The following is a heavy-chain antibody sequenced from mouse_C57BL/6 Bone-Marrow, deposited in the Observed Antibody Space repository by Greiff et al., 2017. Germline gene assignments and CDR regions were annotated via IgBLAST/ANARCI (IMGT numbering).Heavy chain of an antibody. CDR3: ARPYYDYGYYFDY. J-gene: IGHJ2*01. CDR2: ISGGGGNT. Sequence: EVQWVESGGGLVKPGGSLKLSCAASGFTLSSYTMSWVRQTPEKRLEWVATISGGGGNTYYPDSVKGRFTISRDNAKNTLYLQMSSLRSEDTALHYCARPYYDYGYYFDYWGQGTTLTVSS. D-gene: IGHD2-4*01. V-gene: IGHV5-9*01. CDR1: GFTLSSYT.